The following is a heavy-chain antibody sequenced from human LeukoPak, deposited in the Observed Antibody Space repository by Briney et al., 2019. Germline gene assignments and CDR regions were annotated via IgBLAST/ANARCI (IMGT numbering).Heavy chain of an antibody. V-gene: IGHV3-33*01. J-gene: IGHJ4*02. CDR2: IWYDGNTK. D-gene: IGHD3-22*01. CDR3: ARGEAFHYDSSGYPDY. CDR1: GFSFSTYG. Sequence: AGRSVRLSCVASGFSFSTYGMHWVRQAPGKGLEWVAVIWYDGNTKYYADSVKGRFTISRDKSKNTLYLQMNSLKPEDTAVYYCARGEAFHYDSSGYPDYWGQGTLVTVSS.